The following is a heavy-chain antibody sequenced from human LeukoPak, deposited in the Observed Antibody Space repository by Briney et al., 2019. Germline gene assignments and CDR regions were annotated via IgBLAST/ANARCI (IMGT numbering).Heavy chain of an antibody. CDR2: ISSYNGNT. J-gene: IGHJ4*02. CDR1: GYTFTSYG. CDR3: ARAGGLLWFGELFDY. D-gene: IGHD3-10*01. V-gene: IGHV1-18*01. Sequence: ASVKVSCKASGYTFTSYGLSWVRQAPGQGLEWMGWISSYNGNTNYAQKLQGRVTMTTDTSTSTAYMELRSLRSDDTAVYYCARAGGLLWFGELFDYWGQGTLVTVSS.